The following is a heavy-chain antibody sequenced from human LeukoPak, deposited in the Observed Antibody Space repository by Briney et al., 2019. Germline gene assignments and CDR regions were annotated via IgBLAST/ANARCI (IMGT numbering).Heavy chain of an antibody. CDR3: AKVPIYDFWSGYYG. D-gene: IGHD3-3*01. Sequence: GSLRLSCAASGFTFSSYAMSWVRQAPGKGLEWVSAISSRRGSTYYADSVKGRFTISRDNSKNTLYLQMNSLRAEDTAVYYCAKVPIYDFWSGYYGWGQGTLVTVSS. CDR1: GFTFSSYA. V-gene: IGHV3-23*01. J-gene: IGHJ4*02. CDR2: ISSRRGST.